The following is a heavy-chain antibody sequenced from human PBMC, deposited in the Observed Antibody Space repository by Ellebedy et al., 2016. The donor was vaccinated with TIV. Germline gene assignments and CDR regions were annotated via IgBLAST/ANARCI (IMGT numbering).Heavy chain of an antibody. J-gene: IGHJ3*02. CDR2: IGSSAYTT. CDR3: AKDLRYTTGWGGALDI. D-gene: IGHD2-8*02. CDR1: GFNFGGHA. Sequence: PGGSLRLSCAASGFNFGGHAMKWVRQAPGKGLEWVSSIGSSAYTTHYADSVKGRFTISRDNSRNTLYLQMNSLRGEDTAVYLCAKDLRYTTGWGGALDIWGQGAMVTVSS. V-gene: IGHV3-23*01.